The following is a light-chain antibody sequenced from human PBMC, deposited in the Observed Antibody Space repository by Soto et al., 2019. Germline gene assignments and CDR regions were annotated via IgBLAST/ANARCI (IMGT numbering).Light chain of an antibody. Sequence: QSVLTQPPSVSGSPGQSVTISCTGTSTDFVGYNRVSWYQQPPGTAPKLMIYEVANRPSGISHRFSGSQSGNTASLTISGLQAEDEADYYCSSYTGSITLVFGTGTKVTVL. CDR3: SSYTGSITLV. CDR2: EVA. V-gene: IGLV2-18*02. CDR1: STDFVGYNR. J-gene: IGLJ1*01.